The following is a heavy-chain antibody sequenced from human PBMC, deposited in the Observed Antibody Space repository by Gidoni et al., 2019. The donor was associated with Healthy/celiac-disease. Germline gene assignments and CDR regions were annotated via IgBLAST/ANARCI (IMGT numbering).Heavy chain of an antibody. Sequence: QVQLQQWGAGLLKPSETLSLTCAVYGGSFSGYYWSWIRQPPWKGLEWIGEINHSGSTNYNPSLKSRVTISVDTSKNQFSLKLSSVTAADTAVYYCARLRGSYGFDYWGQGTLVTVSS. CDR2: INHSGST. CDR3: ARLRGSYGFDY. D-gene: IGHD1-26*01. V-gene: IGHV4-34*01. J-gene: IGHJ4*02. CDR1: GGSFSGYY.